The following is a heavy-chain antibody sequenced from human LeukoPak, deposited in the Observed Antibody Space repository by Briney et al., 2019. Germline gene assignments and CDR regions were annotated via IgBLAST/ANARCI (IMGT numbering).Heavy chain of an antibody. Sequence: SETLSLTCTVSDGSISSGDYYWSWIRQPPGKGLEWIGYVYYSGSTYYNPSLKSRVTISVDTSKNQFSLKLSSVTAADTAVYYCARGPEYDSSGYSFDYWGQGTLVTVSS. CDR1: DGSISSGDYY. V-gene: IGHV4-30-4*01. D-gene: IGHD3-22*01. CDR2: VYYSGST. J-gene: IGHJ4*02. CDR3: ARGPEYDSSGYSFDY.